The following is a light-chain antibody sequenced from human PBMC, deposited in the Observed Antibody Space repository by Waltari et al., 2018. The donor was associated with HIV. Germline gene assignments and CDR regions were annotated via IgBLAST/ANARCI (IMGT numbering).Light chain of an antibody. CDR3: QQDYNLPPA. J-gene: IGKJ4*01. CDR2: GAS. CDR1: QSVSSSY. V-gene: IGKV3D-7*01. Sequence: EIVMTQSPATLSLSPGERATLSCRASQSVSSSYLSWYQQKPGQAPRLLIYGASTRATGIPARFSGSGSGTDFTLTISSLQPEDFAVYYCQQDYNLPPAFGGGTKVEIK.